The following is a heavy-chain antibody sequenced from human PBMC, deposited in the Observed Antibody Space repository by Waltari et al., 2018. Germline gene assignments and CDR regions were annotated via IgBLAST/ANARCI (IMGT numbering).Heavy chain of an antibody. V-gene: IGHV4-59*01. CDR1: GGSISSYY. J-gene: IGHJ3*02. D-gene: IGHD2-2*01. CDR3: ARDTPYCSSTSCYAFDI. CDR2: IYYSGST. Sequence: QVQLQESGPGLVKPSETLSLTCTVSGGSISSYYWSWIRQPPGKGLEWIGYIYYSGSTNDNPSLKSRVTIAVDTSKNQFSLKLSSVTAADTAVYYCARDTPYCSSTSCYAFDIWGQGTMVTVSS.